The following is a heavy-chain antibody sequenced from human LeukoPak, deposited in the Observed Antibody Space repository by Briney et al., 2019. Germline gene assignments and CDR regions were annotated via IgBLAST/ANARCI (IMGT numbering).Heavy chain of an antibody. J-gene: IGHJ4*02. V-gene: IGHV3-74*01. CDR2: INIDGSTT. CDR3: ISEHTGHDDY. D-gene: IGHD1-1*01. CDR1: GFSFSSYW. Sequence: PGGSLRLSCAASGFSFSSYWMHWVRQAPGKGLVWVSRINIDGSTTTYADSVKGRFTISRDNAKNTLSLQMNSLRADDTAVYYCISEHTGHDDYWGQGTLVTVSS.